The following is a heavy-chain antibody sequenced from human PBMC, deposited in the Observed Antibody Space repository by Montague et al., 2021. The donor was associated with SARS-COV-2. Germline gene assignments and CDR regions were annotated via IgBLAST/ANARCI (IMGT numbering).Heavy chain of an antibody. Sequence: PALVKPTQTLTLTCTFSGFSLSTSGLCVSWIRQPPGKALEWLARIDWDDDKYYSTSLKTRLTISKDTSKNQVVLTMTNMDPVDTATYYCARRTYDILTGYDYGMDVWGSGTTVTVSS. CDR1: GFSLSTSGLC. CDR3: ARRTYDILTGYDYGMDV. CDR2: IDWDDDK. V-gene: IGHV2-70*11. D-gene: IGHD3-9*01. J-gene: IGHJ6*01.